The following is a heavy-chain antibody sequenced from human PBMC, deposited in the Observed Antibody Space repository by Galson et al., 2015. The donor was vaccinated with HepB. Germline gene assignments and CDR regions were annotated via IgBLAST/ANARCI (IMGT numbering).Heavy chain of an antibody. CDR2: FSSETSYT. CDR1: GFTFSDYY. CDR3: ARVLAGPGPFDC. J-gene: IGHJ4*02. Sequence: SLRLSCAASGFTFSDYYMAWVRQAPGKGLEWLSYFSSETSYTNYADSVRGRFTISRDNAKNSLYLQMNRLRVEDTAVYYCARVLAGPGPFDCWGQGTLVTVSS. V-gene: IGHV3-11*05.